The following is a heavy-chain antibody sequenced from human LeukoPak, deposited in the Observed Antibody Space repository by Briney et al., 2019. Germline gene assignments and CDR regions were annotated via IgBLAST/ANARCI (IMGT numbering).Heavy chain of an antibody. D-gene: IGHD4-23*01. CDR2: IIPIFGIA. CDR1: GGTFSSYA. CDR3: ARDSDYGGFLP. Sequence: PGSSVKVSCKASGGTFSSYAISWVRQAPGQGLEWMGRIIPIFGIANYAQKFQGRVTITADKSTSTAYMELSSLRSEDTVVYYCARDSDYGGFLPWGQGTLVTVSS. J-gene: IGHJ5*02. V-gene: IGHV1-69*04.